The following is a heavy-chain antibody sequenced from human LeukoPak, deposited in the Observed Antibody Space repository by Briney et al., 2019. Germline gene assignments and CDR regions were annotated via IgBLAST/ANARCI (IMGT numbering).Heavy chain of an antibody. J-gene: IGHJ4*02. V-gene: IGHV3-7*01. CDR2: INQDASEI. Sequence: EGSLRLSCAASGFTFSTYWMNWYRQAPGKGLEWVGNINQDASEINYVDSVRGRFTISRDNAKNSLHLQMNSLRAEDTAVYYCATDRDNSDWQKRFDSWGQGTLVTVSS. CDR1: GFTFSTYW. D-gene: IGHD2-21*02. CDR3: ATDRDNSDWQKRFDS.